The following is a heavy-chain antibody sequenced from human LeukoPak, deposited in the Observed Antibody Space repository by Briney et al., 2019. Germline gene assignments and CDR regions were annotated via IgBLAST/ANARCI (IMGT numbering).Heavy chain of an antibody. Sequence: SETLSLTYTVSGGSISGNYWTWTRQPPGKGLEWLGQIHYSGKADYNPSLRSRITISVDTSKNQMFLKLTSVTAADTAFYYCARFGVYYDMDVWGQGTTVTVSS. CDR3: ARFGVYYDMDV. CDR2: IHYSGKA. J-gene: IGHJ6*02. CDR1: GGSISGNY. D-gene: IGHD3-16*01. V-gene: IGHV4-59*01.